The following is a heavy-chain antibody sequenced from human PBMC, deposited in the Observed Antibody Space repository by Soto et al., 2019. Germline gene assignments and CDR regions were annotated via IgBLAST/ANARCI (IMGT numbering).Heavy chain of an antibody. CDR2: TSYDGTNS. V-gene: IGHV3-30*18. D-gene: IGHD3-16*01. J-gene: IGHJ6*02. Sequence: QVQLVESGGGVVQPGRSLRLSCAASGFTFSSYGMHWVRQAPGKGLEWVAVTSYDGTNSYYADSVKGRFTISRDNSKNTLYLQMNSLGAEDTAAYYCVKDRPNKDTYTGYSYYDMDVWGQGTTVTVSS. CDR1: GFTFSSYG. CDR3: VKDRPNKDTYTGYSYYDMDV.